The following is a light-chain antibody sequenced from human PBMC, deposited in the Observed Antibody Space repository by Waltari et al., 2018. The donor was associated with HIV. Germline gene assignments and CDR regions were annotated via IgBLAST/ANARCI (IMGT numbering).Light chain of an antibody. V-gene: IGKV1-17*02. J-gene: IGKJ3*01. CDR3: LQHKTYLGT. CDR1: QDIGNA. Sequence: DIQMTQSPSSLSASVGDRVAITYRASQDIGNALDWYQQKSGKAPKRLIYGASSLQSGVPSRFSGSGSGTEFTLTIYNLQPEDFATYYCLQHKTYLGTFGPGTKVDIQ. CDR2: GAS.